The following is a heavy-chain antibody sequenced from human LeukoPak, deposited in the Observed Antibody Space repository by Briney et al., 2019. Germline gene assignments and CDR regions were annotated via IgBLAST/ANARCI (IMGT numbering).Heavy chain of an antibody. V-gene: IGHV4-34*01. CDR1: GGSFSGYY. D-gene: IGHD3-22*01. Sequence: SETLSLTCAVYGGSFSGYYWSWIRQPPGKGLEWIGEINHSGSTNYNPSLKSRVTISVDTSKNQFSLKLSSVIAADTAVYYCARQAPRDSSGYYLLQFGAFDIWGQGTMVTVSS. CDR3: ARQAPRDSSGYYLLQFGAFDI. J-gene: IGHJ3*02. CDR2: INHSGST.